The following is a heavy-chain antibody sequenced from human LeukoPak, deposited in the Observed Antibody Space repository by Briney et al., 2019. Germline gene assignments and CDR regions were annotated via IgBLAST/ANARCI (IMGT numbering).Heavy chain of an antibody. D-gene: IGHD3-10*01. Sequence: GGSLRLSCAASGFTFTSYPMNWVRQAPGKGLEWVATIVSDGFKSYYADSVEGRFAISRDNSQQTIYLQMNSLRAEDTAVYYCAKDLFLFFGDTRGQGTLVTVSS. CDR1: GFTFTSYP. J-gene: IGHJ5*02. V-gene: IGHV3-23*01. CDR2: IVSDGFKS. CDR3: AKDLFLFFGDT.